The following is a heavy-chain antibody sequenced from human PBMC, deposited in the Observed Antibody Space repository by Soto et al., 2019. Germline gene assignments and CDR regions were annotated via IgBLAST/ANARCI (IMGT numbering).Heavy chain of an antibody. CDR1: GVTFSNLW. V-gene: IGHV3-15*01. J-gene: IGHJ3*01. Sequence: PGGSLRLSCAASGVTFSNLWMTWVRQAPGKGLEWVGRIKSRVNYETTDYAAPVKGRFTISRDDSKNTLYLQMTSLKTDDTAVYYCTTDRPFTGGGVIATWGQGTMVTVSS. CDR2: IKSRVNYETT. D-gene: IGHD3-16*01. CDR3: TTDRPFTGGGVIAT.